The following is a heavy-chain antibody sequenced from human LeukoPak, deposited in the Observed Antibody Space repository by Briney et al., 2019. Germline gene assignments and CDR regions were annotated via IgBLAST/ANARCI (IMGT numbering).Heavy chain of an antibody. J-gene: IGHJ4*02. V-gene: IGHV4-34*01. D-gene: IGHD3-10*01. Sequence: SETLSLTSAVYGGSFSGYYWSWIRQPPGKGLEWIGEINHSGSTNYNPSLKSRVTISVDTSKNQFSLKLSSVTAADTAVYYCARGGFGMVRGVKIDYWGQGTLVTVSS. CDR2: INHSGST. CDR1: GGSFSGYY. CDR3: ARGGFGMVRGVKIDY.